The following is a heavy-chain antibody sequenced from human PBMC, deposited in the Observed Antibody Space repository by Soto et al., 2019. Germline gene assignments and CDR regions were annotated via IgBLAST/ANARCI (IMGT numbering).Heavy chain of an antibody. CDR2: LDGAGGST. D-gene: IGHD1-26*01. J-gene: IGHJ4*02. CDR3: ARQTGLGATNY. V-gene: IGHV3-23*01. Sequence: GGSLRLSCLASGFTFSDFAMTWVRHVPGRGLEWVASLDGAGGSTYYAESVRGRFSISRDNAKSTLYLQMTSLREEDSAIYHCARQTGLGATNYWGRGTLVTVSS. CDR1: GFTFSDFA.